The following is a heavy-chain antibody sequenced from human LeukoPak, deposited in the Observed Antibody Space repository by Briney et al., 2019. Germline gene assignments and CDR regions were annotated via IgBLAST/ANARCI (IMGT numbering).Heavy chain of an antibody. V-gene: IGHV1-18*01. CDR1: GYTFTSYG. CDR2: ISAYNGNT. J-gene: IGHJ4*02. Sequence: ASVKVSCKASGYTFTSYGISWVRQPPGQGLEWMGWISAYNGNTNYAQKLQGRVTMTTNTSTSTAYMELRSLRSDDTAVYYCARAGALLLQSDYWGQGTLVTVSS. CDR3: ARAGALLLQSDY. D-gene: IGHD3-22*01.